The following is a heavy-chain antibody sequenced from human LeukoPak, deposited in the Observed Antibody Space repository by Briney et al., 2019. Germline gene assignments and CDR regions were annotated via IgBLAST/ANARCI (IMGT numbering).Heavy chain of an antibody. J-gene: IGHJ3*02. Sequence: GGSLRLSCAASGFTFSSYAMSWVRQAPGKGPEWVSAISGSGGSTYYADSVKGRFTISRDNSKNTLYLQMNSLRAEDTAVYYCAKDGCSGGSCHNDAFDIWGQGTMVTVSS. CDR2: ISGSGGST. CDR1: GFTFSSYA. D-gene: IGHD2-15*01. CDR3: AKDGCSGGSCHNDAFDI. V-gene: IGHV3-23*01.